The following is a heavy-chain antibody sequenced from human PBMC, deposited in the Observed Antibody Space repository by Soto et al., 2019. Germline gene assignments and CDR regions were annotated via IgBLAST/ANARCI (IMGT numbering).Heavy chain of an antibody. CDR1: GYIFSNYE. D-gene: IGHD5-12*01. Sequence: QVQLVQSGAEMKKPGASVKVSCKASGYIFSNYEISWVRQAPGQGLEWMGWISPHNGDRNYAQKSHVRGTMTAGPSTTRDTMETRGQHSDDTATSHYPRPHGPVNRSGVATEDDYWGQGTMVTVSS. CDR3: PRPHGPVNRSGVATEDDY. J-gene: IGHJ4*02. CDR2: ISPHNGDR. V-gene: IGHV1-18*01.